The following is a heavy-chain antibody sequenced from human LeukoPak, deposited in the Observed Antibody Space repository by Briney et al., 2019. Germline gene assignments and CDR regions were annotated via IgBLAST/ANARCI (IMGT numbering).Heavy chain of an antibody. CDR3: AHPGVAAAFDY. CDR1: GFSLTTNGVG. J-gene: IGHJ4*02. Sequence: ESGPTLVNPTQTLTLTCTFSGFSLTTNGVGVGWVRQPPGKALQWLAVIYWDDDKRYSPSLKTRLSINKDTSKNQVVLRMTNMHPVDTGTYYCAHPGVAAAFDYWGQGILVTVSS. CDR2: IYWDDDK. V-gene: IGHV2-5*02. D-gene: IGHD6-13*01.